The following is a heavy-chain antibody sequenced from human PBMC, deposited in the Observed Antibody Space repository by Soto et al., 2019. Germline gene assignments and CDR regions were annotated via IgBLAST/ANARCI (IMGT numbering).Heavy chain of an antibody. CDR3: ARVAAGRGWYFDY. D-gene: IGHD6-19*01. V-gene: IGHV3-30-3*01. CDR2: ISYDGSNK. J-gene: IGHJ4*02. CDR1: GFTFSSYA. Sequence: QVQLVESGGGVVQPGRSLRLSCAASGFTFSSYAMHWVRQAPGKGLEWVAVISYDGSNKYYADSVKGRFTISRDNSKNTLYLQMNSLRAEATAVYYCARVAAGRGWYFDYWGQGPLVTVSS.